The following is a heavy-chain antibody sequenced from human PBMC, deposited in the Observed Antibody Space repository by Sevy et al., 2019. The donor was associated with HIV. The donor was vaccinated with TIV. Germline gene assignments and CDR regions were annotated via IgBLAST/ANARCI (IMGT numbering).Heavy chain of an antibody. CDR2: MNTNSGNT. V-gene: IGHV1-8*01. Sequence: ASVKVSCKASGYTFTSYDINWVRQATGQGLEWMGWMNTNSGNTGYAQKFQGRVTMTRNTSINTAYMELSSLRSEDTAVYYCARFLSTSYYYYYAMDVWGQGTTVTVSS. CDR3: ARFLSTSYYYYYAMDV. CDR1: GYTFTSYD. D-gene: IGHD2-2*01. J-gene: IGHJ6*02.